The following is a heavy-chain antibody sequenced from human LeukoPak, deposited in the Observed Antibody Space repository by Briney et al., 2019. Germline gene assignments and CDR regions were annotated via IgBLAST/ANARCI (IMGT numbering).Heavy chain of an antibody. Sequence: GASVKGSCKASGYTFTSYYMHWVRQAPGQGLEWMGIINPSGGSTSYAQKFQGRVTMTRDTSTSTVYMELSSLRSEDTAVYYCARVKPNYYDSSAYGTFDIWGQGTMVTVSS. D-gene: IGHD3-22*01. CDR3: ARVKPNYYDSSAYGTFDI. CDR2: INPSGGST. J-gene: IGHJ3*02. CDR1: GYTFTSYY. V-gene: IGHV1-46*01.